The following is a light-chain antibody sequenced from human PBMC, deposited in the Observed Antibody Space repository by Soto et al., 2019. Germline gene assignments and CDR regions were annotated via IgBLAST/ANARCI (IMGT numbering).Light chain of an antibody. CDR2: ATS. J-gene: IGKJ4*01. Sequence: DIQMTQSPSSLSASVGDRVTITCRVSQSITTYLNWYQQKPGKAPKLLIYATSSLQSGVPSRFSGSGSGPDFTLTISSLQPEDFATYYCQQSYSTPRTFGGVSMV. CDR1: QSITTY. V-gene: IGKV1-39*01. CDR3: QQSYSTPRT.